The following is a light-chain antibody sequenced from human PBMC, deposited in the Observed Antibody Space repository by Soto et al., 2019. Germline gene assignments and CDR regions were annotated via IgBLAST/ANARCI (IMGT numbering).Light chain of an antibody. CDR3: QQYYSFPPT. CDR1: QGINNW. V-gene: IGKV1-12*01. CDR2: AVS. Sequence: DIQMTQSPSSVSASVGDRVTITCRASQGINNWLAWYQQKPGKAPELLIYAVSYLQSGVPSRFSGSGSGTDFTLTISCLQSEDFATYYCQQYYSFPPTFGQGTKVDIK. J-gene: IGKJ1*01.